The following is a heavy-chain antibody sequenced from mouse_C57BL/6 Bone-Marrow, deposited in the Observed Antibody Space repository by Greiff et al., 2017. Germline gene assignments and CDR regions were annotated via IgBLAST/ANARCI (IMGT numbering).Heavy chain of an antibody. V-gene: IGHV5-6*01. D-gene: IGHD3-2*02. J-gene: IGHJ3*01. CDR2: ISSGGSYT. Sequence: EVQRVESGGDLVKPGGSLKLSCAASGFTFSSYGMSWVRQTPDKRLEWVATISSGGSYTYYPDSVKGRFTINRDNAKNTLYLQMSSLKSEDTAMYYCAGPSRQLRLRRAWFAYWGKGTLVTVSA. CDR1: GFTFSSYG. CDR3: AGPSRQLRLRRAWFAY.